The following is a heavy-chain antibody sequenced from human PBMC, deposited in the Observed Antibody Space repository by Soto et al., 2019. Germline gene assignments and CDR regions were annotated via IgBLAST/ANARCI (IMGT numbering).Heavy chain of an antibody. CDR1: GFIFRNQA. D-gene: IGHD2-8*01. CDR3: ARRGTYQWGHFDY. CDR2: ISGSGDEI. Sequence: EVQLLESGGGLVQPGGSMRLSCAASGFIFRNQAMCWVRQGRGKGLEFVSCISGSGDEIFFLDSVKGRFAISRDNSENTLVLQMSSLRAEDTAVYYCARRGTYQWGHFDYWGQGVQVTVSS. V-gene: IGHV3-23*01. J-gene: IGHJ4*02.